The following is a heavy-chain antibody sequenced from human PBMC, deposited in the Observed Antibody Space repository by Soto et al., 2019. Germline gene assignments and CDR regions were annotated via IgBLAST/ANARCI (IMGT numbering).Heavy chain of an antibody. V-gene: IGHV3-30*18. D-gene: IGHD3-10*01. CDR2: MSNDGGSK. J-gene: IGHJ6*02. CDR1: GFTFSDYG. CDR3: AKEGGVGARAGVSHYHGMDV. Sequence: GGSLRLSCAASGFTFSDYGMHWVRQAPGKGLEWVTIMSNDGGSKDYADSVKGRFTISRDNSKNTLYLQMTSLRAEDTAVYYCAKEGGVGARAGVSHYHGMDVWGQGTTVTVSS.